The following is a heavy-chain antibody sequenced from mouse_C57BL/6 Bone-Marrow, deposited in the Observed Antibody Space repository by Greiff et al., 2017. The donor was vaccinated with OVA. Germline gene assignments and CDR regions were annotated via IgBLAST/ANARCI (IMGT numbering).Heavy chain of an antibody. J-gene: IGHJ3*01. CDR3: ATPDSSGYSWFAY. D-gene: IGHD3-2*02. V-gene: IGHV1-12*01. Sequence: LQQSGAELVRPGASVKMSCKASGYTFTSYNMHWVKQTPRQGLEWIGAIYPGNGDTSSNQKFKGKATLTVDKSSRTAYMQLSSLTSEDSAVYFCATPDSSGYSWFAYWGQGTLVTVSA. CDR1: GYTFTSYN. CDR2: IYPGNGDT.